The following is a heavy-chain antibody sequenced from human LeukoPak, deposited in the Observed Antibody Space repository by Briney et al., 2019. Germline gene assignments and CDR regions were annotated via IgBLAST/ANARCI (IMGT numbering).Heavy chain of an antibody. V-gene: IGHV3-7*01. CDR3: ARAAEAEVRVNYYGMDV. CDR2: IKQDGSGK. J-gene: IGHJ6*02. Sequence: PGGSLRLSCAASGFTFSSYWMGWVRQAPGKGLEWVANIKQDGSGKYYVDSVKGRFTISRDNAKNSLYLQMNSLRAEDTAVYYCARAAEAEVRVNYYGMDVWGQGTTVTVSS. D-gene: IGHD3-10*01. CDR1: GFTFSSYW.